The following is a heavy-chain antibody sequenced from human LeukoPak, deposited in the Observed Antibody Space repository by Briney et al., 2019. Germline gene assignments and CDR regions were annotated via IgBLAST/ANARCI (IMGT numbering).Heavy chain of an antibody. J-gene: IGHJ4*02. D-gene: IGHD2-2*01. Sequence: GGSLRLSCAGSGFSISNYWMSWVRRAPGKGLEWVASIRQDGSQIHYVDSVKGRFTISRDNAKNSLFLQMNSLRVEDTAIYYCARLKDDATKFDYWGQGTLVTVSS. CDR1: GFSISNYW. CDR2: IRQDGSQI. V-gene: IGHV3-7*01. CDR3: ARLKDDATKFDY.